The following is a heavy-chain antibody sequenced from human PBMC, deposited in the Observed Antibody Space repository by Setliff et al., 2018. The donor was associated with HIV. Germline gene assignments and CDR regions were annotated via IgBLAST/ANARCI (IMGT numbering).Heavy chain of an antibody. D-gene: IGHD6-13*01. Sequence: GASVKVSCKASSYTFTSYGVSWVRQAPGQGLEWLGRIDAYNGDTNYAQNLQDRVTLTTGTSTNTAYMELRNLRSDDTVVYFCARDLGAFSSAWYVTIGDYWGPGTLVTVSS. V-gene: IGHV1-18*01. CDR2: IDAYNGDT. CDR1: SYTFTSYG. CDR3: ARDLGAFSSAWYVTIGDY. J-gene: IGHJ4*02.